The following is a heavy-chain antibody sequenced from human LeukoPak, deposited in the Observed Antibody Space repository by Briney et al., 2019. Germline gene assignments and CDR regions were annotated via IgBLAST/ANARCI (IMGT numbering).Heavy chain of an antibody. Sequence: GGSLRLSCAASGFTFSNAWMSWVRQAPGKGLEWIGRIKTKTDGGTTDYAAPVKGRFTISRDDSKNTLYLQMNSLKIEDTAVYHCTTGHHYYGSGSYIGFDPWGQGTLVTVSS. CDR1: GFTFSNAW. CDR3: TTGHHYYGSGSYIGFDP. J-gene: IGHJ5*02. CDR2: IKTKTDGGTT. V-gene: IGHV3-15*01. D-gene: IGHD3-10*01.